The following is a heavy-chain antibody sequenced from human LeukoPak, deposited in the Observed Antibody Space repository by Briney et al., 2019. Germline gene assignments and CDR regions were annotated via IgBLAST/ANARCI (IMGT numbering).Heavy chain of an antibody. CDR2: IYTSGST. Sequence: SETLSLTCTVSGGSIGSYYWSWIRQPAGKGLEWIGRIYTSGSTNYNPSLKSRVTMSVDTSKNQFSLKLSSVTAADTAVYYCARGDYYGSENWFDPWGQGTLVTVSS. V-gene: IGHV4-4*07. CDR1: GGSIGSYY. J-gene: IGHJ5*02. CDR3: ARGDYYGSENWFDP. D-gene: IGHD3-10*01.